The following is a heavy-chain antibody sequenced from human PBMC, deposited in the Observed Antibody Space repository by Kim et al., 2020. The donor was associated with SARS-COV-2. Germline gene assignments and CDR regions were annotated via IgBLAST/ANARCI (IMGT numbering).Heavy chain of an antibody. CDR3: ARACDMGATHYFDY. D-gene: IGHD1-26*01. J-gene: IGHJ4*02. Sequence: AGSGKGRFTIARDNSKSTLYLQMNSLRAEDTAVYYCARACDMGATHYFDYWGQGTLVTVSS. V-gene: IGHV3-53*01.